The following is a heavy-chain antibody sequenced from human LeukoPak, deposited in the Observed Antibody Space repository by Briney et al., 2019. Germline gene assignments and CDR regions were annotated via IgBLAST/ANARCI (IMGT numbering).Heavy chain of an antibody. CDR3: ARDLSSGYYPELFYY. CDR1: GFTFSRYW. V-gene: IGHV3-74*01. CDR2: INSDGSST. J-gene: IGHJ4*02. D-gene: IGHD3-22*01. Sequence: PGGSLRLSCAASGFTFSRYWMHWVRQAPGKGLVWVSRINSDGSSTTYADSVKGRLTISRDNAKNTLYLQMNNLRAEDTAVYYCARDLSSGYYPELFYYWGQGTLVTVSS.